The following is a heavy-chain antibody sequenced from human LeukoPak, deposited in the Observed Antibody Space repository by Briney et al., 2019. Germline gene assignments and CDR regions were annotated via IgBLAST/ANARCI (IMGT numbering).Heavy chain of an antibody. CDR1: GGSFSGYY. CDR2: INHSGST. V-gene: IGHV4-34*01. CDR3: ARGLYYDFWSGYYGPKNWFDP. D-gene: IGHD3-3*01. Sequence: SETLSLTCAVYGGSFSGYYWSRIRQPPGKGLEWIGEINHSGSTNYNPSLKSRVTISVDTSKNQFSLKLSSVTAADTAVYYCARGLYYDFWSGYYGPKNWFDPWGQGTLVTVSS. J-gene: IGHJ5*02.